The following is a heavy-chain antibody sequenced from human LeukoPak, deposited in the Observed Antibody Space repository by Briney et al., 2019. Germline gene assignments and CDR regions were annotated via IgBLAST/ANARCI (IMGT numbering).Heavy chain of an antibody. J-gene: IGHJ6*02. CDR1: GFTFSSYA. Sequence: GGSLRLSCAASGFTFSSYAMHWVRQAPGKGLEWVAVISYDGSNKYYADSVKGRFTISRDNSKNTLYLQMNSLRAEDTAVYYCARVRAGYCTSTSCYTGMDVWGQGTTVTVSS. CDR3: ARVRAGYCTSTSCYTGMDV. V-gene: IGHV3-30-3*01. D-gene: IGHD2-2*01. CDR2: ISYDGSNK.